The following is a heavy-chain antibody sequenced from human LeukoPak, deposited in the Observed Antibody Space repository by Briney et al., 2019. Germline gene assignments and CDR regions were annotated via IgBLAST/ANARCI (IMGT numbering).Heavy chain of an antibody. D-gene: IGHD6-19*01. CDR1: GYTFTRYD. CDR3: ARDLSSGWEDYFDY. Sequence: ASVKVSCKASGYTFTRYDINWVRQATGQGLEWMGWMNPNSGNTGYAQKFQGRVTITRNTSISTAYMELSSLRSEDTAVYYCARDLSSGWEDYFDYWGQGTLVTVSS. CDR2: MNPNSGNT. V-gene: IGHV1-8*03. J-gene: IGHJ4*02.